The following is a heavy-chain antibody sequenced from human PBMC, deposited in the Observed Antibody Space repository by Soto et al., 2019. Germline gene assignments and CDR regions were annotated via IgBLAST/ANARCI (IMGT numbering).Heavy chain of an antibody. J-gene: IGHJ4*02. V-gene: IGHV3-9*01. CDR3: TKDDGSSGWYAGFDS. Sequence: EVQLVESGGGVVQPGRSLRLSCAASGFSFGDYAMQWVRQVPGKGLEWVSSISWDGESIGYADSVKGRFTISRDNGRRSVYRQVNRLRGEETALYYCTKDDGSSGWYAGFDSWGPGKLVPVS. D-gene: IGHD6-19*01. CDR1: GFSFGDYA. CDR2: ISWDGESI.